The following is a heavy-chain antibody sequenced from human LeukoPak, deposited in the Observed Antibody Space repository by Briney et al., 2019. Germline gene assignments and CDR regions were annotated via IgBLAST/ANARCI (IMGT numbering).Heavy chain of an antibody. D-gene: IGHD3-9*01. CDR1: GFAFSSYG. V-gene: IGHV3-30*02. CDR2: IHYDSSTE. CDR3: ASNCDILTGRIDAFDI. Sequence: GGSLRLSCAASGFAFSSYGMHWVRQAPGKGLEWVAYIHYDSSTEDYADSVKGRFTISRDNAKNSLYLQMNSLRAEDTAVYYCASNCDILTGRIDAFDIWGQGTMVTVSS. J-gene: IGHJ3*02.